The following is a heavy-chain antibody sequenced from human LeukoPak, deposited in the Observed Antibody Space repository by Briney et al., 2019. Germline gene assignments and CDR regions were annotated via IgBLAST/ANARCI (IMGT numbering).Heavy chain of an antibody. V-gene: IGHV3-23*01. CDR1: GFTFNNLA. J-gene: IGHJ4*02. CDR3: ARDYIGGWNDY. D-gene: IGHD3-16*01. Sequence: GGSLRLSCAASGFTFNNLAMSWVRQAQGKGREWVSAISGSGGSTYYADSVKGRFTISRDNAQNSLYLQMNSLRVEDTAVYYCARDYIGGWNDYWGQGALVTVSS. CDR2: ISGSGGST.